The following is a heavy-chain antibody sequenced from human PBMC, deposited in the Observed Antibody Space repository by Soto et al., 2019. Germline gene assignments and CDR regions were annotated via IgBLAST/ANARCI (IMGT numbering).Heavy chain of an antibody. Sequence: EVQLVESGGGLVQPGGSLRLSCAASGFTFTNYWMAWVRQAPGKGLERVAGIKGDGSEEVYVDSVKGRFTISRDNAEKSLHLQMNSLRAEDTAVYYCARVEGGRRALDIWGQGTMVTVSS. D-gene: IGHD3-16*01. CDR1: GFTFTNYW. CDR3: ARVEGGRRALDI. V-gene: IGHV3-7*01. J-gene: IGHJ3*02. CDR2: IKGDGSEE.